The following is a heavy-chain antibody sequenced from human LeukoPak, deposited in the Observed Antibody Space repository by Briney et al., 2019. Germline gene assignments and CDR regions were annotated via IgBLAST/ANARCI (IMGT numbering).Heavy chain of an antibody. CDR2: MNPNSGNT. CDR1: GYTFTSYD. D-gene: IGHD5-18*01. Sequence: ASVKVSCKASGYTFTSYDINWVRQATGQGLEWMGWMNPNSGNTGYAQKFQGRVTITRNTSISTAYMELSSLRSEDTAVYYCARTRRGQLWNRARDFDYWGQGTQVTVSS. V-gene: IGHV1-8*03. CDR3: ARTRRGQLWNRARDFDY. J-gene: IGHJ4*02.